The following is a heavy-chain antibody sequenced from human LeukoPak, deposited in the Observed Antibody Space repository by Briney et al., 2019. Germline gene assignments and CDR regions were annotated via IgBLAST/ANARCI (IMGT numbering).Heavy chain of an antibody. J-gene: IGHJ3*02. CDR1: GYTLTNYG. D-gene: IGHD3-22*01. CDR2: ISDYSGNTKNT. V-gene: IGHV1-18*01. Sequence: ASVKVSCKASGYTLTNYGISWVRQAPGQGLEWMGWISDYSGNTKNTNYAQKLQGRVTMTTDTSTTTAYMELRSLRSDDTAVYYCARVVRDYYDSSGYYLVGAFDIWGQGTMVTVSS. CDR3: ARVVRDYYDSSGYYLVGAFDI.